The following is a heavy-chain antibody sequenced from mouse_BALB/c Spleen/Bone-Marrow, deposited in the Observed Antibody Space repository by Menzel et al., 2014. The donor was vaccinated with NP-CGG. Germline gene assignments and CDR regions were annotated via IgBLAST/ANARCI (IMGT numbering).Heavy chain of an antibody. Sequence: EVHLVESGGGLVQPGGPLKLSCAASGFTFSSFVMSWVRQTPEKRLEWVASISSGGSMYYSDSVKGRFIISRDNARNILYLQMSSLRSEDTAMYYCARDYYGSSHFDYWGQGSTLTVSS. D-gene: IGHD1-1*01. CDR3: ARDYYGSSHFDY. CDR1: GFTFSSFV. CDR2: ISSGGSM. V-gene: IGHV5-6-5*01. J-gene: IGHJ2*01.